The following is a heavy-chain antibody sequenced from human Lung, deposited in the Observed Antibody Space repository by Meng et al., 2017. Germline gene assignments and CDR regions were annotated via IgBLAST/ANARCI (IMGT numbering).Heavy chain of an antibody. CDR2: IYNSGST. V-gene: IGHV4-30-4*01. CDR1: GGSISSSNYY. J-gene: IGHJ2*01. CDR3: ARGQKGYFDL. Sequence: GQLQGSGPGLVKPSQTLSLTCTVSGGSISSSNYYWSWTRQPPGKGLEWSGHIYNSGSTYYNPSLKSRITISVDTSKNQFPLKLSSVTAADTAVYYCARGQKGYFDLWGRGTLVTVSS.